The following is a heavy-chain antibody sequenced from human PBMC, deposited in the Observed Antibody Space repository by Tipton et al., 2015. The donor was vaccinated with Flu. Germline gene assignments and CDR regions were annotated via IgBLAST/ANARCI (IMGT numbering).Heavy chain of an antibody. CDR2: VHYSGST. D-gene: IGHD6-13*01. V-gene: IGHV4-39*07. CDR1: GGSISSSSYH. CDR3: ARGGRAPLRSSWSNAFDI. Sequence: TLSLTCTVSGGSISSSSYHWGWIRQPPGMGLEWIGSVHYSGSTYQNPSLESRVTISVDTSKNQFSLKLSSVTAADTAVYYWARGGRAPLRSSWSNAFDIWGQGTMGTVSS. J-gene: IGHJ3*02.